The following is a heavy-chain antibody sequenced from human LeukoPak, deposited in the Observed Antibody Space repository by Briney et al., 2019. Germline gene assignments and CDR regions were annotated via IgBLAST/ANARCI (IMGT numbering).Heavy chain of an antibody. CDR2: ISAYNGNT. V-gene: IGHV1-18*01. D-gene: IGHD4-17*01. J-gene: IGHJ6*02. CDR1: GYTFTSYG. Sequence: GASVKVSCKASGYTFTSYGISWVREAPGQGLEWMGWISAYNGNTNYAQKLQGRVTMTTDTSTSTAYMELRSLRSDDTAVYYCARPYYGVPQGPGYYGMDVWGQGTTVTVSS. CDR3: ARPYYGVPQGPGYYGMDV.